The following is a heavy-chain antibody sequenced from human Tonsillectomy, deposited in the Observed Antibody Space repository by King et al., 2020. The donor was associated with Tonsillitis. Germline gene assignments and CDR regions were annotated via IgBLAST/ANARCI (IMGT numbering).Heavy chain of an antibody. CDR1: GFTFSNAW. CDR3: ATGAMVVVPIVNIPTPLRADY. Sequence: EVQLVESGGGLVKPGGSLRLSCAASGFTFSNAWMSWVRQAPGKGLEWVGRIKSKADGGTTDFAAPVKGRFTISRDDSKNRLYLQMNSLKTDDTAVYYCATGAMVVVPIVNIPTPLRADYGGEGTLVTVSS. D-gene: IGHD2-2*01. V-gene: IGHV3-15*01. J-gene: IGHJ4*02. CDR2: IKSKADGGTT.